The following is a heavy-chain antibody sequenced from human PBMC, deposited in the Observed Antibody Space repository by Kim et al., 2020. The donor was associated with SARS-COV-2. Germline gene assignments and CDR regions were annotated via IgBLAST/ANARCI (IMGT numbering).Heavy chain of an antibody. Sequence: GESLKISCKGSGYSFTSYWISWVRQMPGKGLEWMGRIDPSDSYTNYSPSFQGHVTISADKSISTAYLQWSSLKASDTAMYYCARHPTLEPAAPVYWGQGTLVTVSS. CDR1: GYSFTSYW. CDR2: IDPSDSYT. J-gene: IGHJ4*02. V-gene: IGHV5-10-1*01. CDR3: ARHPTLEPAAPVY. D-gene: IGHD1-1*01.